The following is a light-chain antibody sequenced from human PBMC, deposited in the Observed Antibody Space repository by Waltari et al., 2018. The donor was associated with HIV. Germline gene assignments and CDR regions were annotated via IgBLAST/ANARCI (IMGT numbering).Light chain of an antibody. J-gene: IGLJ1*01. CDR1: SSYVGAYKY. Sequence: QSALTQPASVSGSPGQSITISCTGTSSYVGAYKYVSWYQQQPDKVPKLIIYEVINRPSGVSNRFSGSKSGNTASLTISGLQTEDEADYYCSSYTSAETVVFGVGTRVTVL. CDR2: EVI. V-gene: IGLV2-14*01. CDR3: SSYTSAETVV.